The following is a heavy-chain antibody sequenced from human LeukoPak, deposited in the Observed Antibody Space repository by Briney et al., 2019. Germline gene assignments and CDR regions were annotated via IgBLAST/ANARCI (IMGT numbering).Heavy chain of an antibody. J-gene: IGHJ3*01. CDR2: IYYSGST. CDR1: GGSISSNSYY. V-gene: IGHV4-39*01. Sequence: PSETLSLTCAVSGGSISSNSYYWAWIRQPPGKGLEWIGTIYYSGSTYHNPSLKSRVTMSVDTSRNQFSLKLSSVDAADTAVYYCAKAGVRYFDSSGPYAFDFWGQGTTVTVSS. CDR3: AKAGVRYFDSSGPYAFDF. D-gene: IGHD3-22*01.